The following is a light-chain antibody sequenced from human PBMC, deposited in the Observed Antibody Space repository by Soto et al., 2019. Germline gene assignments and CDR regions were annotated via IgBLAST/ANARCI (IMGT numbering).Light chain of an antibody. J-gene: IGLJ3*02. CDR3: QTWGTGGV. CDR1: SGHSSYA. Sequence: QLVLTQSPSASASLGASVKPTCTLSSGHSSYAIAWHQQQPEKGPRYLMKINSDGSHSKGDGIPDRFSGSSSGAERYLTISSLQSEDEADYYCQTWGTGGVFGGGTKLTVL. CDR2: INSDGSH. V-gene: IGLV4-69*01.